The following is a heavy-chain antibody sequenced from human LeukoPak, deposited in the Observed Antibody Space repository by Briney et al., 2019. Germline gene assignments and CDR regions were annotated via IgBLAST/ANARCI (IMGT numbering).Heavy chain of an antibody. Sequence: ASVKVSCKASGYTFTTYYIHWVRQAPGQGLEWMGVINPSGGSTSFAQKFQARLTMTRDTSTSTVYMELSGLRSEDTAVYYCAREIVVVPAAMGFDPWGQGTLVTVST. D-gene: IGHD2-2*01. CDR3: AREIVVVPAAMGFDP. V-gene: IGHV1-46*01. CDR1: GYTFTTYY. J-gene: IGHJ5*02. CDR2: INPSGGST.